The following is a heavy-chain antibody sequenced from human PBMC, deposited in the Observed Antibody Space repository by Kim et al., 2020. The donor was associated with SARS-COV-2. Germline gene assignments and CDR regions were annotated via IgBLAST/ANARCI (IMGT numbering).Heavy chain of an antibody. J-gene: IGHJ4*02. Sequence: NKNYADAVKGRYTISRDNSKNTLYMQMNSLGAEDTAVYYCASVAVAGLDYWGQGTLVTVSS. V-gene: IGHV3-30*01. CDR3: ASVAVAGLDY. CDR2: NK. D-gene: IGHD6-19*01.